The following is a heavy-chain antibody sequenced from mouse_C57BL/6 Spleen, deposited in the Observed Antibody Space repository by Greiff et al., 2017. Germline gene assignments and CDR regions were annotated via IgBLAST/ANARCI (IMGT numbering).Heavy chain of an antibody. J-gene: IGHJ1*03. CDR2: INPSNGGT. Sequence: QVQLQQPGTELVKPGASAKLSCKASGYTFTSYWMHWVKQRPGQGLEWIGNINPSNGGTNYNEKFKSKATLTVDKSSSTAYMQLSSLTSEDSAVYYCARKLGYSHWYFDVWGTGTTVTVSS. CDR3: ARKLGYSHWYFDV. V-gene: IGHV1-53*01. CDR1: GYTFTSYW. D-gene: IGHD2-3*01.